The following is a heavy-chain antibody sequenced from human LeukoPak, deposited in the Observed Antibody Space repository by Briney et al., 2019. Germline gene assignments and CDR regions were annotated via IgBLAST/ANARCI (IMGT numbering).Heavy chain of an antibody. CDR1: GYTFTDYY. V-gene: IGHV1-2*02. CDR3: AGANFLYCSSSTCLFDY. J-gene: IGHJ4*02. Sequence: ASVKVSCKASGYTFTDYYMHWVRQAPGQGFEWMGWIDPNDGDTNYAQKFQGRVTMTRDTSISTAHLEVSRLRSDDTAVYYCAGANFLYCSSSTCLFDYWGQGTLVTVSS. CDR2: IDPNDGDT. D-gene: IGHD2-2*01.